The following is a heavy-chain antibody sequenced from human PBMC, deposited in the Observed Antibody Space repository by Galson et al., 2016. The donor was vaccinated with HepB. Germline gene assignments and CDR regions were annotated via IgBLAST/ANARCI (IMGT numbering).Heavy chain of an antibody. CDR3: ARHLNYGSYYFDY. CDR2: INYSGST. D-gene: IGHD4-17*01. J-gene: IGHJ4*02. Sequence: ETLSLTCTVSGGSISSSSYYWGWIRQPPGKGLEWVGSINYSGSTYYNPSLKSRVTISVDTSKNQFSLKLSSVTAADTAVYYCARHLNYGSYYFDYWGLGTRVTVSS. CDR1: GGSISSSSYY. V-gene: IGHV4-39*01.